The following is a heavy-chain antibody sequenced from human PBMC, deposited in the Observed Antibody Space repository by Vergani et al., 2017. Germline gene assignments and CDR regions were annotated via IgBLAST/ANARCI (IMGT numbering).Heavy chain of an antibody. CDR1: GVSVTDYN. CDR2: LSTTGGA. V-gene: IGHV4-59*02. D-gene: IGHD6-13*01. J-gene: IGHJ5*02. CDR3: AGDTHSWQRADR. Sequence: QAQLQESGPGLVKPSETLSLTCHVFGVSVTDYNCNWIRQAQGKGLEWISSLSTTGGATHASHNPSLKSRVSISVSTSKSQFSLRLTSVTAADSAIYYCAGDTHSWQRADRWGQGLLVSVSS.